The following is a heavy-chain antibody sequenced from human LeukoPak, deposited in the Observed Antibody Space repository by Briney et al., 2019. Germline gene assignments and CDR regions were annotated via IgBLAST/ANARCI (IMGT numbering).Heavy chain of an antibody. D-gene: IGHD6-13*01. CDR2: IYSGGVT. CDR1: GFTVSSNY. CDR3: ARAGGGDKQQLVWYFDL. Sequence: GGSLRLSCAASGFTVSSNYMSWVRRAPGKGLEWVSLIYSGGVTYYADSVKGRFTISRDNSKNTLYLQMNSLRAEGTAVYYCARAGGGDKQQLVWYFDLWGRGTLVTVSS. J-gene: IGHJ2*01. V-gene: IGHV3-53*01.